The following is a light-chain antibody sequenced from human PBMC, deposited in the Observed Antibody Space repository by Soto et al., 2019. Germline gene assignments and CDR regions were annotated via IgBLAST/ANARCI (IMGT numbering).Light chain of an antibody. Sequence: ILMTQSPSTLSVSPGERATLSCRASQSISSDLAWSQQKPGQAPRLLIYHASTRATGIPTRFSGSGSGTEFTLTISSLQSEDFALYYCQQYNNWPRTFGQGTKVDIK. CDR3: QQYNNWPRT. V-gene: IGKV3-15*01. CDR1: QSISSD. J-gene: IGKJ1*01. CDR2: HAS.